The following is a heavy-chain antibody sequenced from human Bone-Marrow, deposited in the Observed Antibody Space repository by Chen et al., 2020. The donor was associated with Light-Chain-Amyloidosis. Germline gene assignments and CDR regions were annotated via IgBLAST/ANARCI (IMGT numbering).Heavy chain of an antibody. D-gene: IGHD2-15*01. V-gene: IGHV1-2*02. CDR1: GYTFTGYS. CDR2: INPNSGGT. Sequence: QVQLVQSGAEVKKPGASVKVSCKASGYTFTGYSMHWVRQAPGHGLEWMGWINPNSGGTNYAQKLQGRVTMTRETSIGAAYMELSRLGSDDTAVYYCARVLQVVVAAADGFDIWGQGTMVTVSS. J-gene: IGHJ3*02. CDR3: ARVLQVVVAAADGFDI.